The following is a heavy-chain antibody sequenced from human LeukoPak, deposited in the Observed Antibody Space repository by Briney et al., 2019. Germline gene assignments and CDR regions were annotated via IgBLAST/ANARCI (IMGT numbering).Heavy chain of an antibody. J-gene: IGHJ4*02. Sequence: GRSLRLSYAASGFTFSSYAMHWVRQAPGKGLEWVAVISYDGSNKYYADSVKGRFTISRDNSKNTLYLQMNSLRAEDTAVYYCARSAIPKSSGWSHFDYWGQGTLVTVSS. CDR1: GFTFSSYA. V-gene: IGHV3-30-3*01. CDR2: ISYDGSNK. D-gene: IGHD6-19*01. CDR3: ARSAIPKSSGWSHFDY.